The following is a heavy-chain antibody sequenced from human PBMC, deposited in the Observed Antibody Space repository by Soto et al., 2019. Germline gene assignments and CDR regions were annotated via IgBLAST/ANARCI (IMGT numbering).Heavy chain of an antibody. V-gene: IGHV5-51*01. CDR2: IYPGDSDT. D-gene: IGHD6-13*01. J-gene: IGHJ6*02. Sequence: GESLKISCKGSGYSFTSYWIGWVRQMPGKGLEWMGIIYPGDSDTRYSPSFQGQVTISADKSISTAYLQWSSLKASDTAMYYCARQLGGAAAGSYYYGMDVWGQGTAVTVS. CDR1: GYSFTSYW. CDR3: ARQLGGAAAGSYYYGMDV.